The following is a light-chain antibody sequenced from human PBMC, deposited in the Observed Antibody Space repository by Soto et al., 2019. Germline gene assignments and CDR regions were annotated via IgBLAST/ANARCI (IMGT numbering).Light chain of an antibody. CDR1: SGHSNYA. V-gene: IGLV4-69*01. CDR2: LNSDGSH. CDR3: QTWGTGNWV. J-gene: IGLJ3*02. Sequence: QPVLTQSPSASASLGASVKLTCTLSSGHSNYAIAWHQQQPEKGPRYLMKLNSDGSHTKGDEIPDRFSGSSSGAERYLTISSLQSEDEADYYCQTWGTGNWVFGGGTKLTVL.